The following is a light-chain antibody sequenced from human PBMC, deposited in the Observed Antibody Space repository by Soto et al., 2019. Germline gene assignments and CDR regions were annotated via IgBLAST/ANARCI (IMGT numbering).Light chain of an antibody. CDR3: QQYNNWPPWT. CDR2: GAS. J-gene: IGKJ1*01. V-gene: IGKV3-15*01. CDR1: QSVSSN. Sequence: IGMSQSPATLSVSQGERANLSCRASQSVSSNLAWYQQKPGQAPRLLIYGASTRATGIPARFSGSGSGTEFTLTISSLQSEDFAVYYCQQYNNWPPWTFGQRTVVDIK.